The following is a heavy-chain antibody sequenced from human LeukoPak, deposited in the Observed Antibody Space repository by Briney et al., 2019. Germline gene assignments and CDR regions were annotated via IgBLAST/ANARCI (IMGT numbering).Heavy chain of an antibody. CDR2: ISGSDGST. V-gene: IGHV3-23*01. Sequence: PGGSLRLSCAASGFTFSSYAMSWVRQAPGKGLEWVSAISGSDGSTYYADSVEGRFTISRDDSKNTLYLQLNSLRAEDTAIYYCAKGGSVLQPPRIYGDYWFGFDCWGQGTLVTVSS. D-gene: IGHD4-17*01. CDR1: GFTFSSYA. CDR3: AKGGSVLQPPRIYGDYWFGFDC. J-gene: IGHJ4*02.